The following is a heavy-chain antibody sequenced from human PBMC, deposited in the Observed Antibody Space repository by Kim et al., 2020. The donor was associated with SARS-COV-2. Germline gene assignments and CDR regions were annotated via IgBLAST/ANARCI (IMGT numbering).Heavy chain of an antibody. CDR2: VSSSG. J-gene: IGHJ4*02. Sequence: GGSLRLSCVASGFTFSNYRMSWVRQAPGKGLEWVSSVSSSGIYADSVKCRFTISRDTDKNSLYLQMNSLRDEDTALYYCARETDEYDYGFRYFDYWGQGTLVTVSS. V-gene: IGHV3-48*02. CDR3: ARETDEYDYGFRYFDY. D-gene: IGHD3-10*01. CDR1: GFTFSNYR.